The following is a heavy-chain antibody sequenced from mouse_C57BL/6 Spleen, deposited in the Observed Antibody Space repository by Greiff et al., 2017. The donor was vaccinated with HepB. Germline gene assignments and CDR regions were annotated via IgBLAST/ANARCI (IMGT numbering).Heavy chain of an antibody. D-gene: IGHD4-1*01. CDR2: IDPSDSYT. CDR3: ARWDSYWYFDV. CDR1: GYTFTSYW. Sequence: QVQLQQPGAELVMPGASVKLSCKASGYTFTSYWMHWVKQRPGQGLEWIGEIDPSDSYTNYNQKFKGKSTLTVDKSSSTAYMQLSSLTSDDSAVYYCARWDSYWYFDVWGTGTTVTVSS. V-gene: IGHV1-69*01. J-gene: IGHJ1*03.